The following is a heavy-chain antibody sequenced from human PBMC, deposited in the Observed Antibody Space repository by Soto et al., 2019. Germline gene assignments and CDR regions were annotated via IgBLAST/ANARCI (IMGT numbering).Heavy chain of an antibody. CDR2: IIPITGTV. D-gene: IGHD6-6*01. J-gene: IGHJ1*01. CDR1: GGTFSSYA. V-gene: IGHV1-69*01. CDR3: AGDNNNSSQYLSFDA. Sequence: QVQLVQSGAEVKKPGSSVKVSCKVSGGTFSSYAIGWVRQAPGQGLEWMGGIIPITGTVNYAQKFQGRVTITADESTTTGYLEVSSLRSEARAASYSAGDNNNSSQYLSFDAWVRGTKVTV.